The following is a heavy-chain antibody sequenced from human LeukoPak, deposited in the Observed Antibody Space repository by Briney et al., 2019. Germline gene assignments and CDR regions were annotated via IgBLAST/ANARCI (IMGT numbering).Heavy chain of an antibody. J-gene: IGHJ4*02. V-gene: IGHV3-30*18. CDR1: GFPFSTFG. CDR3: AKDRTVVGATSFDY. D-gene: IGHD1-26*01. CDR2: IAYDGSVK. Sequence: GGSLRLSCAASGFPFSTFGMHWVRQAPGKGLEWVAAIAYDGSVKYYPDSVKGRLTIFRDNSKNTLYLQMNSLRAEDTAVYYCAKDRTVVGATSFDYWGLGTLVTDSS.